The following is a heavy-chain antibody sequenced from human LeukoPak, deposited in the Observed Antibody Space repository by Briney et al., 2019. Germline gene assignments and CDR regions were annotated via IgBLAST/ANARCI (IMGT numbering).Heavy chain of an antibody. CDR1: GLTFSYAW. D-gene: IGHD3-10*01. Sequence: GGSLRLSCAASGLTFSYAWMSWVRQAPGKGLEWVGRIKSKTDGGTTDHAAPVKGGFTISRDDSKKTLYLQMDSLKTEDTGVYYCTTDAPFYGSGSYFSDFQHWGQGTLVTVSS. CDR3: TTDAPFYGSGSYFSDFQH. J-gene: IGHJ1*01. CDR2: IKSKTDGGTT. V-gene: IGHV3-15*01.